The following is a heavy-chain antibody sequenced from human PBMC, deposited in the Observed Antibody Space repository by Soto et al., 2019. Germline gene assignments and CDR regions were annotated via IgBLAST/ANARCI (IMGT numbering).Heavy chain of an antibody. D-gene: IGHD6-19*01. CDR3: ARAYSSGWVDAFDI. CDR1: GYSITSGYY. CDR2: VYHSGSTY. V-gene: IGHV4-38-2*01. Sequence: SETLSLTCAVSGYSITSGYYGGWIRQPPGKGLECIGSVYHSGSTYYYNPSLKSRVTMSVDTSKNQFSLRLSSVTAADTAVYYCARAYSSGWVDAFDIWGQGTMVTVSS. J-gene: IGHJ3*02.